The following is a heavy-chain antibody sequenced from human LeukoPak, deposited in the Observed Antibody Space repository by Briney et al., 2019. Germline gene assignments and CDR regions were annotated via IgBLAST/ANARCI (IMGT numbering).Heavy chain of an antibody. CDR1: GFTFSSYG. CDR3: AKVGSGWPNAFDI. J-gene: IGHJ3*02. D-gene: IGHD6-19*01. CDR2: ISYDGSNK. V-gene: IGHV3-30*18. Sequence: GGSLRLSCAASGFTFSSYGMHWVRQAPGKGLEWVAVISYDGSNKYYADSVKGRFTISRDNSENTLYLQMNSLRAEDTAVYYCAKVGSGWPNAFDIWGQGTMVTVSS.